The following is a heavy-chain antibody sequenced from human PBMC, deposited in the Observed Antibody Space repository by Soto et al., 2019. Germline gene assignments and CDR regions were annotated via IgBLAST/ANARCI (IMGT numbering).Heavy chain of an antibody. V-gene: IGHV1-69*13. D-gene: IGHD6-19*01. CDR3: ARRIAVAGKEWYFDY. CDR1: GGTFSSYA. J-gene: IGHJ4*02. CDR2: IIPIFGTA. Sequence: SVKVSCKASGGTFSSYAISWVRQAPGQGLEWMGGIIPIFGTANYAQKFQGRVTITADESTSTAYMELSSLRSEDTAVYYCARRIAVAGKEWYFDYWGQGTLVTVSS.